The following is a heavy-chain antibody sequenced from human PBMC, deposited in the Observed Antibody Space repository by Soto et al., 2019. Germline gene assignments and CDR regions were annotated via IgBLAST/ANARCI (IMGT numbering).Heavy chain of an antibody. J-gene: IGHJ4*02. CDR1: SGSVSNTNW. Sequence: SETLSLTCVFSSGSVSNTNWWSWVRQPPGKGLGWIGEIYHTGTTNYNPSLKSRVTISVDTSKNQFSLKLSSVTAADTAVYYCARGGNSPFVYWGQGTLVTVSS. CDR3: ARGGNSPFVY. V-gene: IGHV4-4*02. D-gene: IGHD1-7*01. CDR2: IYHTGTT.